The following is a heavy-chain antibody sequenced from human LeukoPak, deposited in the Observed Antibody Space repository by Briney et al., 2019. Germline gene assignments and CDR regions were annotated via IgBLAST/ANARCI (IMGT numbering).Heavy chain of an antibody. CDR2: ISYDGSNK. D-gene: IGHD1-26*01. CDR1: GFTFSSYS. J-gene: IGHJ4*02. V-gene: IGHV3-30*04. CDR3: AKGRGGYYQPIDY. Sequence: GGSLRLSCAASGFTFSSYSMNWVRQAPGKGLEWVAVISYDGSNKYYADSVKGRFTISRDNSKNTLYLQMNSLRAEDTAVYYCAKGRGGYYQPIDYWGQGTLVTVSS.